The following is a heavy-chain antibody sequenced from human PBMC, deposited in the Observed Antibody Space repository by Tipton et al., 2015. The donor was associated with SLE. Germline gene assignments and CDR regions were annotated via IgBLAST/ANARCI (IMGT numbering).Heavy chain of an antibody. Sequence: TLSLTCTVYGGSFSSYYWSWIRQPPGKGLEWIGYIYTSGSTNYNPSLKSRVTISVDTSKNQFSLKLSSVTAADTAVYYCARDGRVLGSAGLYYYYYGMDVWGQGATVTVSS. CDR1: GGSFSSYY. CDR3: ARDGRVLGSAGLYYYYYGMDV. CDR2: IYTSGST. J-gene: IGHJ6*02. D-gene: IGHD2-8*02. V-gene: IGHV4-4*09.